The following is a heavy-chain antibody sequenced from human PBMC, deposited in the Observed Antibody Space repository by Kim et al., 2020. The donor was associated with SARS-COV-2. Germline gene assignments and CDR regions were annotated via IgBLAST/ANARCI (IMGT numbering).Heavy chain of an antibody. Sequence: SETLSLTCAVYGGSFSGYYWSGIRQPPGKGLEWIGEINHSGSTNYNPSLKSRVTISVDTSKNQFSLKLSSVTAADTAVYYCARRRLLLDFDYWGQGTLVTVSS. D-gene: IGHD3-22*01. CDR3: ARRRLLLDFDY. V-gene: IGHV4-34*01. J-gene: IGHJ4*02. CDR2: INHSGST. CDR1: GGSFSGYY.